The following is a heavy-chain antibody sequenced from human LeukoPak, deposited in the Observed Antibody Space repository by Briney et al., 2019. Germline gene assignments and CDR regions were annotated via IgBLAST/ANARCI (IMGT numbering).Heavy chain of an antibody. J-gene: IGHJ4*02. CDR2: IWYDGNNK. Sequence: PGGSLRLSCAASGFTFTDYGMHWVRQSPGKGLEWVAVIWYDGNNKYYADSVKGRFTISRDNSKNTLYLQMNSLRAEDTAVYYCARDWGSGNSYYFDYWGQGTLVTVSS. CDR1: GFTFTDYG. D-gene: IGHD3-10*01. V-gene: IGHV3-33*08. CDR3: ARDWGSGNSYYFDY.